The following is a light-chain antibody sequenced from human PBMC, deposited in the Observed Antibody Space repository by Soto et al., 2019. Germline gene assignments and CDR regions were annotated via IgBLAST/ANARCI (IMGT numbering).Light chain of an antibody. CDR2: AAS. CDR3: QQSYRAPYT. CDR1: QSISNF. V-gene: IGKV1-39*01. Sequence: IQLTQSPSSLSTSVGDSVTITCRASQSISNFLNWYQLKPGKAPDLLIYAASTLFSGVPSRFRGSGSGTDFTLTITSLQPEDFATYYCQQSYRAPYTFGQGTKLEIK. J-gene: IGKJ2*01.